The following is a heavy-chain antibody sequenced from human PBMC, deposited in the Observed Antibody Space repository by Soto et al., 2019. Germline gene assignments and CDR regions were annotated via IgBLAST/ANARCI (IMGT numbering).Heavy chain of an antibody. J-gene: IGHJ6*02. CDR3: ARGSTMVRGVIINGYYGMDV. V-gene: IGHV1-69*13. CDR1: GGTFSSYA. D-gene: IGHD3-10*01. Sequence: SVKVSCKASGGTFSSYAISWVRQAPGQGLEWMGGIIPIFGTANYAQKFQGRVTITADESTSTAYLELSSLRSEDTAVYYCARGSTMVRGVIINGYYGMDVWGQGTTVTVSS. CDR2: IIPIFGTA.